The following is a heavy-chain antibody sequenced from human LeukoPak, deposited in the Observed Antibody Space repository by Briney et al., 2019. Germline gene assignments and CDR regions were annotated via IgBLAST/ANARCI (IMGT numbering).Heavy chain of an antibody. CDR3: ARSYTGYDL. CDR1: GFTFSTYA. Sequence: GGSLRLSCAASGFTFSTYAMSWVRQAPGKGLEWVSGITNTGGVTLYADSVKGRFTISRDNAKNSLYLQMNSLRAEDTAVYYCARSYTGYDLWGQGTLVTVSS. CDR2: ITNTGGVT. V-gene: IGHV3-21*06. D-gene: IGHD5-12*01. J-gene: IGHJ4*02.